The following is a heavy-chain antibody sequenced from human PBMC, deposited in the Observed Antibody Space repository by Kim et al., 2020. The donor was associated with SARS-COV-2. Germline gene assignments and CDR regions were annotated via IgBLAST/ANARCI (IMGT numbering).Heavy chain of an antibody. J-gene: IGHJ4*02. V-gene: IGHV3-30*02. D-gene: IGHD2-2*01. Sequence: YSADSVKGRFTISRDNSKNTLYLQMNSLRAEDTAVYYCAPRRAYQLPFGYWGQGTLVTVSS. CDR3: APRRAYQLPFGY.